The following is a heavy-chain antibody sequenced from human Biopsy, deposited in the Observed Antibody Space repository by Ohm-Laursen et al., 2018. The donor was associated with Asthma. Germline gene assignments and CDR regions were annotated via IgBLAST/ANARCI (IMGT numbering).Heavy chain of an antibody. CDR1: GDSFSNYA. D-gene: IGHD5-12*01. J-gene: IGHJ6*02. V-gene: IGHV1-69*01. CDR2: LIPVLGTP. Sequence: SSVKVSCKASGDSFSNYAISWVRQAPGQGLEWMGGLIPVLGTPDHAQMFEGRVTITADESTSTAYMELSSLRSEDTAVYYCARRYSGSDRIVYYYSGLEVWGQGTTVTVSS. CDR3: ARRYSGSDRIVYYYSGLEV.